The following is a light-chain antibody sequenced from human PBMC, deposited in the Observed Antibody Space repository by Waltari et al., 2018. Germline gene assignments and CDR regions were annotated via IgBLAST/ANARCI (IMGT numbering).Light chain of an antibody. J-gene: IGKJ1*01. CDR1: QSVSSSY. Sequence: EIVLTQSPGTLSLPPGERATLPCRASQSVSSSYLAWYQPKPGQAPRLLIYAASSRATGIPDRFRGSESGTDFTLTISRLEPEDFAVYYCQQYGNSPWTFGQGTKVEIK. CDR2: AAS. V-gene: IGKV3-20*01. CDR3: QQYGNSPWT.